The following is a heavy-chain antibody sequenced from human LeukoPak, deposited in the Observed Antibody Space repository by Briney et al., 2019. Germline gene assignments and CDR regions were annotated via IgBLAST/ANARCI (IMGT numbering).Heavy chain of an antibody. CDR3: ARVRSAMVTGYFDC. CDR2: IKQDGSEK. V-gene: IGHV3-7*01. CDR1: GFTFSSYW. Sequence: GGSLRLSCAASGFTFSSYWMSWVRQAPGKGLEWVANIKQDGSEKYYVDSVKGRFTISRDNAKNSLYLQMNSLRAEDTAVYYCARVRSAMVTGYFDCWGQGTLVTVSS. D-gene: IGHD5-18*01. J-gene: IGHJ4*02.